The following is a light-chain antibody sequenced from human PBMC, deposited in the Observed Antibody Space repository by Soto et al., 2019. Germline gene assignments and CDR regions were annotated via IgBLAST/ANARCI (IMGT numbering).Light chain of an antibody. Sequence: DIQMTQSPSSLSASVGDRVTITCRASQSISNYLNWYQQKPGKAPKLLIYAAFSMQSGVPSSFSGSGSETDFTLTISSLQPDDSATYYCQQSFSPLWTFGQGTKVEV. V-gene: IGKV1-39*01. J-gene: IGKJ1*01. CDR2: AAF. CDR1: QSISNY. CDR3: QQSFSPLWT.